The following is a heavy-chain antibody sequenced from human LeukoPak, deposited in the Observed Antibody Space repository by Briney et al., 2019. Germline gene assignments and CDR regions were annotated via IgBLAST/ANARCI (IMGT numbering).Heavy chain of an antibody. CDR2: IIPIFGTA. D-gene: IGHD1-1*01. CDR3: AREVSRNDGTLDY. CDR1: GGTFSSYA. V-gene: IGHV1-69*06. J-gene: IGHJ4*02. Sequence: SVKVSCKASGGTFSSYAISWVRQAPGQGLEWMGGIIPIFGTANYAQKFQGRVTITADKSTSTAYMELSSPRSEDTAVYYCAREVSRNDGTLDYWGRGTLVTVSS.